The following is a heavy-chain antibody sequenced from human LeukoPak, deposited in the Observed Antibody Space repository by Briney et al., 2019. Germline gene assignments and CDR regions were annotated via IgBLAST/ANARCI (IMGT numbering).Heavy chain of an antibody. D-gene: IGHD6-19*01. CDR2: ISGSGGST. CDR1: GFTFSSYA. CDR3: AKDRTYSSGWYEAFDI. Sequence: GGSLRLSCAASGFTFSSYAMSWVRQAPGKGLEWVSAISGSGGSTYYADSVKGRFTISRDNSKNTLYLQMNSLRAEGTAVYYCAKDRTYSSGWYEAFDIWGQGTMVTVSS. V-gene: IGHV3-23*01. J-gene: IGHJ3*02.